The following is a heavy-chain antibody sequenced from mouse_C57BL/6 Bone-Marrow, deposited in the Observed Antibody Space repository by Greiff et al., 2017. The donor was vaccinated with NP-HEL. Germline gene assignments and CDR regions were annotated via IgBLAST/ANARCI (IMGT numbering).Heavy chain of an antibody. Sequence: QVPLQQSGAELVKPGASVKISCKASGYAFSSYWMNWVKQRPGQGLEWIGQIYPGDGDTNYNGKFKGKATLTADKSSSTAYMQLSSLTSEDSAVYFCARSDSNWYWYFDVWGTGTTVTVSS. V-gene: IGHV1-80*01. J-gene: IGHJ1*03. CDR2: IYPGDGDT. CDR1: GYAFSSYW. CDR3: ARSDSNWYWYFDV. D-gene: IGHD2-5*01.